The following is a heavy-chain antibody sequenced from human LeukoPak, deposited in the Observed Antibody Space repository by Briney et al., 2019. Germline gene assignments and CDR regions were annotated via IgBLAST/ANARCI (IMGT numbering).Heavy chain of an antibody. D-gene: IGHD1-26*01. Sequence: GGSLRLSCAASGFTFSSYAMSWVRQAPGKGLEWVANIKQDGSEKYYVDSVKGRFTISRDNAKNSLYLQMNSLRAEDTAVYYCARGRSTDYWGQGTLVTVSS. CDR2: IKQDGSEK. V-gene: IGHV3-7*01. CDR3: ARGRSTDY. J-gene: IGHJ4*02. CDR1: GFTFSSYA.